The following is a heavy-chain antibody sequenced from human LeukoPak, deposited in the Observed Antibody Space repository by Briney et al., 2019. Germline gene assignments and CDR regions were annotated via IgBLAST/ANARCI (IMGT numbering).Heavy chain of an antibody. J-gene: IGHJ5*02. CDR1: GGSISSYY. D-gene: IGHD3-10*01. Sequence: PSETLSLTCTVSGGSISSYYWSWIRQPPGKGLEWIGYIYYSGSTNYNPSLKSRVTISVDTSKNQFSLKLSSVTAADTAVYYCARDIPTMVRGVIIRGWFEPWGQGTLVTVSS. CDR2: IYYSGST. V-gene: IGHV4-59*12. CDR3: ARDIPTMVRGVIIRGWFEP.